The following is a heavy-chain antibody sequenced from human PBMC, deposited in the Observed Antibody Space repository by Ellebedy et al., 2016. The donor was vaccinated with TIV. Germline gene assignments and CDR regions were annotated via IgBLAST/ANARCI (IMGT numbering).Heavy chain of an antibody. CDR1: GFMFSSYA. Sequence: PGGSLRLSCAASGFMFSSYAMQWVRQAPGKGLEGVAFIRSDGTNKYYADSVKGRFTVSRDNSKKTLYLQMSSLRAEDTAVYYCAGLRITLTVEVGFPRYVWGQGTTVAVSS. V-gene: IGHV3-30*02. J-gene: IGHJ6*02. CDR2: IRSDGTNK. CDR3: AGLRITLTVEVGFPRYV. D-gene: IGHD3-22*01.